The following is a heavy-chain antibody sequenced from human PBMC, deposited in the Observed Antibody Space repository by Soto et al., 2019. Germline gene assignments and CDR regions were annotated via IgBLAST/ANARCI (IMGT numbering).Heavy chain of an antibody. CDR3: ATQGLPNYYNYGMDV. CDR2: IIPIFGTA. CDR1: GGTFSSYA. J-gene: IGHJ6*02. Sequence: QVQLVQSGAEVKKPGSSVKVSCKASGGTFSSYAISWVRQAPGQGLEWMGGIIPIFGTADYAQKFQGRVTITADESTTTAYMELSSLRSEDTAVYYCATQGLPNYYNYGMDVWGQGTTVTVSS. V-gene: IGHV1-69*12. D-gene: IGHD5-18*01.